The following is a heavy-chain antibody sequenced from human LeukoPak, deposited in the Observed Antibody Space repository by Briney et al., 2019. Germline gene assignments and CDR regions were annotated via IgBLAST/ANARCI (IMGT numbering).Heavy chain of an antibody. Sequence: GGSLRLSCAASGFTSSSYWMHWVRQAPGKGLVWVSRINSDGSSANYADSVKGRFTISRDIAKNTLYLQMNSLRAEDTAVYYCARAGPLTDYYGSGSYAPFDYWGQGTLVTVSS. V-gene: IGHV3-74*01. D-gene: IGHD3-10*01. CDR1: GFTSSSYW. CDR3: ARAGPLTDYYGSGSYAPFDY. J-gene: IGHJ4*02. CDR2: INSDGSSA.